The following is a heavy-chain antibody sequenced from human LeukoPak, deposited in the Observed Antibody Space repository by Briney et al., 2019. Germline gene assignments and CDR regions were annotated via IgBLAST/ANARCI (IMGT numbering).Heavy chain of an antibody. J-gene: IGHJ4*02. V-gene: IGHV4-39*07. Sequence: SETLSLTCTVSGGSISSSSYYWGWIRQPPGKGLEWIGEINHSGSTNYNPSLKSRVTISVDTSKNQFSLKLSSVTAADTAVYYCAREEWELIYWGQGTLVTVSS. CDR3: AREEWELIY. CDR1: GGSISSSSYY. CDR2: INHSGST. D-gene: IGHD1-26*01.